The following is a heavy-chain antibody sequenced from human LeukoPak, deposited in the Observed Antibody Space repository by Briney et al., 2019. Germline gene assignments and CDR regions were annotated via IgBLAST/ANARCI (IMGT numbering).Heavy chain of an antibody. D-gene: IGHD3-22*01. CDR1: GFTFSSYA. Sequence: GGSLRLSCAASGFTFSSYAMSWVRQAPGKGLEWVSAISGSGGSTYYADSVKGRFTISRDNSKNTLYLQMNSLRAEDTAVYYCAKDRVRDYYDSSGRYYFDYWGRGTLVTVSS. V-gene: IGHV3-23*01. J-gene: IGHJ4*02. CDR3: AKDRVRDYYDSSGRYYFDY. CDR2: ISGSGGST.